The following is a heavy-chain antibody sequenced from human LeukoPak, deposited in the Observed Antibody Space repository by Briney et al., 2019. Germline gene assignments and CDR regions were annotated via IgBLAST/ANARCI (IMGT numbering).Heavy chain of an antibody. CDR3: ARELHGIGAEYWFDP. Sequence: SETLSLTCTVSGGSINYWSWIRQPAGKGLEWIGRIYTSGSTNYSPSLKSRVTISVDRSKNQFSLKLSSVTAADTAVYYCARELHGIGAEYWFDPWGQGTLVTVSS. D-gene: IGHD1-1*01. CDR2: IYTSGST. J-gene: IGHJ5*02. CDR1: GGSINY. V-gene: IGHV4-4*07.